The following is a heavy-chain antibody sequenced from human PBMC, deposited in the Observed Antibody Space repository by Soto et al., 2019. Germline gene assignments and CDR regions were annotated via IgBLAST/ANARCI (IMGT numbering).Heavy chain of an antibody. CDR2: IYHTGDT. CDR1: SYSISSGFF. J-gene: IGHJ5*02. Sequence: SETLSLTCVVSSYSISSGFFWAWIRQPPGKGLEWVGSIYHTGDTHYNPSLRSQVSMSVDTSKNHFSLRLTYLTAADTAVYFCARDTNSLDLWGQGNLVTVSS. D-gene: IGHD2-8*01. V-gene: IGHV4-38-2*02. CDR3: ARDTNSLDL.